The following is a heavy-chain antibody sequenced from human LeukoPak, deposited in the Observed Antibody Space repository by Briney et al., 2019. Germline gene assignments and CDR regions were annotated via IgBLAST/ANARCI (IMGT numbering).Heavy chain of an antibody. CDR2: ISGSGGST. V-gene: IGHV3-23*01. J-gene: IGHJ4*02. Sequence: GGSLRLSCAASGFTFGSYAMSWVRQAPGKGLEWVSAISGSGGSTYYADSVKGRFTISRDNSKNTLYLQMNSLRAEDTAVYYCASHRGYSGYEKTAAGTFVYWGQGTLVTVSS. CDR1: GFTFGSYA. D-gene: IGHD5-12*01. CDR3: ASHRGYSGYEKTAAGTFVY.